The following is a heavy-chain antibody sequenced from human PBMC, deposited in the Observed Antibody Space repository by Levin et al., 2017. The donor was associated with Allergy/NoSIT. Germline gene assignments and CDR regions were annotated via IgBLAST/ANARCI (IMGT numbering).Heavy chain of an antibody. CDR1: GFTFGDYA. V-gene: IGHV3-9*01. D-gene: IGHD6-19*01. Sequence: SLKISCAASGFTFGDYAMHWVRQSPGKGLEWVSGIIWNSESMGYADSVKGRFSISRDNAENSLFLQMNSLRPEDTAVYYRATVIYLGQWASQYVMDVWGQVTAVTVSS. J-gene: IGHJ6*02. CDR3: ATVIYLGQWASQYVMDV. CDR2: IIWNSESM.